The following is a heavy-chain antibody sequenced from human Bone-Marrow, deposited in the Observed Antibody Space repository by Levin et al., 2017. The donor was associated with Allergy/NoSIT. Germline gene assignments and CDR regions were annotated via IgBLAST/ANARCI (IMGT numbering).Heavy chain of an antibody. J-gene: IGHJ4*02. CDR2: ISGSGDST. D-gene: IGHD6-13*01. Sequence: GGSLRLSCAASGFSFSSYVMSWVRRAPGKGLEFVSGISGSGDSTYYADSVKGRFTVSRDNSKNTLFLQMNSLRADDTAVYYCAKDLISAAGTPFYFDHWGQGTLVTVSS. CDR1: GFSFSSYV. CDR3: AKDLISAAGTPFYFDH. V-gene: IGHV3-23*01.